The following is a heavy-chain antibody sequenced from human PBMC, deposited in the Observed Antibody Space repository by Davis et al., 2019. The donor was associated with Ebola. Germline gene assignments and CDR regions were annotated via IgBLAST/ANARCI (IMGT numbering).Heavy chain of an antibody. CDR1: GFTFGDYA. CDR2: IRSKAYGGTT. Sequence: GESLKISCTASGFTFGDYAMSWVRQAPGKGLEWVGFIRSKAYGGTTEYAASVKGRFTISRDDSKSIAYLQMNSLKTEDTAVYYCTRGSSSWYNRAFDIWGQGTMVTVSS. D-gene: IGHD6-13*01. J-gene: IGHJ3*02. V-gene: IGHV3-49*04. CDR3: TRGSSSWYNRAFDI.